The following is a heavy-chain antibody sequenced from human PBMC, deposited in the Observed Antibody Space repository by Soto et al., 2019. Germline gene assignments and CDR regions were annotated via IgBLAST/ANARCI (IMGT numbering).Heavy chain of an antibody. CDR3: ARLDVFAVATIHYFDY. Sequence: PSETLSLTCTVSGGSISSSSYYWGWIRQPPGKGLEWIGSIYYSGSTYYNPSLKSRVTISVDTSKNQFSLKLSSVTAADTAVYYCARLDVFAVATIHYFDYWGQGTLVTVSS. D-gene: IGHD5-12*01. CDR1: GGSISSSSYY. V-gene: IGHV4-39*01. CDR2: IYYSGST. J-gene: IGHJ4*02.